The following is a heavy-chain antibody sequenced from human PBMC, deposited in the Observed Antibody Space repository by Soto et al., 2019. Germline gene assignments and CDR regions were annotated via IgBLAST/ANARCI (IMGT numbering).Heavy chain of an antibody. Sequence: SETLSLTCAVYGGSFSGYYWSWIRQPPWKWLEWIGEINHSGSTNYNPSLKSRVTISVDTSKNQFSLKLSSVTAADTAVYYCARVTQMATITRTYYYYGMDVWGQGTTVTVSS. J-gene: IGHJ6*02. CDR1: GGSFSGYY. CDR3: ARVTQMATITRTYYYYGMDV. V-gene: IGHV4-34*01. CDR2: INHSGST. D-gene: IGHD5-12*01.